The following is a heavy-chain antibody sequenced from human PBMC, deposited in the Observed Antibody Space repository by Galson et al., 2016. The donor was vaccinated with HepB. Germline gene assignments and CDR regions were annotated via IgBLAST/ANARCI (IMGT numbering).Heavy chain of an antibody. Sequence: QSGAEVKKPGESLKISCKASGYSFTTYWIGWVRQMSGKGLEWMGITYPGDAETNYSPSFQGQVTISADKSRTTAYLQWNRLKASDTAMYYCTRLAPWGIWVTSRCNTPKGIDYWGQGTLVAVSS. J-gene: IGHJ4*02. V-gene: IGHV5-51*01. CDR2: TYPGDAET. D-gene: IGHD4-17*01. CDR1: GYSFTTYW. CDR3: TRLAPWGIWVTSRCNTPKGIDY.